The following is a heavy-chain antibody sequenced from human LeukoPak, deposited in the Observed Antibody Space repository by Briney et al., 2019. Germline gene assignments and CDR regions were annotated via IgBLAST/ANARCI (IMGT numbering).Heavy chain of an antibody. Sequence: PSETLSLTCTVSGGSISSYYWSWIRQPPGKGLEWIGYIYYSGSTNYNPFLKSRVTISVDTSKNQFSLKLSSVTAADTAVYYCAGTTARYYFDYWGQGTLVTVSS. CDR2: IYYSGST. J-gene: IGHJ4*02. V-gene: IGHV4-59*01. D-gene: IGHD4-17*01. CDR3: AGTTARYYFDY. CDR1: GGSISSYY.